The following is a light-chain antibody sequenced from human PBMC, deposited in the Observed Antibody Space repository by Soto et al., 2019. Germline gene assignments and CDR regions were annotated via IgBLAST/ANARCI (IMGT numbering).Light chain of an antibody. Sequence: QPVLTQSPSASASLGASVKLTCTLSSGHTTYAIAWHQQQPEKGPRYLMKVNNDGSHTKGDGIPDRFSGSSSGAERYLTISSLQSEDAADYYCQTWGTGIQVVFGGGTKLTVL. CDR2: VNNDGSH. CDR1: SGHTTYA. J-gene: IGLJ3*02. CDR3: QTWGTGIQVV. V-gene: IGLV4-69*01.